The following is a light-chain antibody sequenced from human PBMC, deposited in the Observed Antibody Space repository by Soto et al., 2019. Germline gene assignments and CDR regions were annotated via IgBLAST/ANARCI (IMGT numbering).Light chain of an antibody. CDR2: GAS. CDR3: QQFNNWHPWT. V-gene: IGKV3-15*01. J-gene: IGKJ1*01. CDR1: PSVSSK. Sequence: EIVTRQSPATLSVSPGYSATLSCRATPSVSSKLAWYQPKPGQAPRLXXYGASTRANGIPARISSGASGTEFILTFSGLQSSDFAVYDCQQFNNWHPWTFGQGTQVDIK.